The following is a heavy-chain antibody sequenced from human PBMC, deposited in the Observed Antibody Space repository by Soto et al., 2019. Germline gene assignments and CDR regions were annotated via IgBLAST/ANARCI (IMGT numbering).Heavy chain of an antibody. CDR3: QKGSGYSPLTSLET. CDR1: GFTLRSYA. J-gene: IGHJ5*02. V-gene: IGHV3-23*05. D-gene: IGHD5-12*01. Sequence: GGSLRLSFSGSGFTLRSYAMSWVLHAPGKGLEWVSVTVWSGICAYYSDYVKGRFTISRVDSMNTVFLQLKNLRADDSAVYYCQKGSGYSPLTSLETWGQGTRVTVSS. CDR2: TVWSGICA.